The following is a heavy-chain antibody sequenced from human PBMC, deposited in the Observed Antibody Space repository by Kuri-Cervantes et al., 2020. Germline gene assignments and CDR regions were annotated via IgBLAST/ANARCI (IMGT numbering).Heavy chain of an antibody. V-gene: IGHV3-23*01. CDR1: GFTFSSYS. D-gene: IGHD3-3*01. CDR2: ISGSGGST. CDR3: AKRSVRFLEWLSAEFDY. J-gene: IGHJ4*02. Sequence: GESLKISCAASGFTFSSYSMNWVRQAPGKGLEWVSAISGSGGSTYYADSVKGRFTISRDNSKNTLYLQMNSLRAEDTAVYYCAKRSVRFLEWLSAEFDYWGQGTLVTVSS.